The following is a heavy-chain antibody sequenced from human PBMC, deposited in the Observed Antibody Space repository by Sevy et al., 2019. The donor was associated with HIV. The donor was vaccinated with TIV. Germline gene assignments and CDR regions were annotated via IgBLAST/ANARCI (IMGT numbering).Heavy chain of an antibody. Sequence: ASVKVSCKASGYTFSDSGYYVHWVRQAPGQGLEWMGWINPKSGATKYAQKFQGRVTMTRDTSVSTANMEQSRLTSDDTAVYYCARESYDFWTGPVDYDYGMDVWGQGTTVTVSS. CDR1: GYTFSDSGYY. J-gene: IGHJ6*02. CDR2: INPKSGAT. D-gene: IGHD3-3*01. CDR3: ARESYDFWTGPVDYDYGMDV. V-gene: IGHV1-2*02.